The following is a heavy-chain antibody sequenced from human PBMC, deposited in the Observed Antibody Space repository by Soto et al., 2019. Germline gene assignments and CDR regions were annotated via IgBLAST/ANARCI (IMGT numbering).Heavy chain of an antibody. CDR3: ATQVPVAGTYHRSFDI. CDR1: GGTFSNYA. J-gene: IGHJ3*02. V-gene: IGHV1-69*12. Sequence: QVQLVQSGAEVKKPGSSVKVSCKASGGTFSNYAISWVRQAPGQGLEWMGRIIPIFGTTNYAQKFQGRVTITAYESTTTAYLELSRLRSEDTAVYYCATQVPVAGTYHRSFDIRGQGTMVTVSS. CDR2: IIPIFGTT. D-gene: IGHD6-19*01.